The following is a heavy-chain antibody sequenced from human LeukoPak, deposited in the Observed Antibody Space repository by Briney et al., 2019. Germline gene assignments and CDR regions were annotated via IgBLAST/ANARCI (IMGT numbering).Heavy chain of an antibody. D-gene: IGHD1-26*01. V-gene: IGHV3-30-3*01. CDR2: ISYDGSNK. CDR1: GFTFSSYA. Sequence: GGSLRLSCAASGFTFSSYAMHWVRQAPGKGLEWVAVISYDGSNKYCADSVKGRFTIPRDNSKNALYLQMNSLRAEDTVVYYCARESIVGATYDYWGQGTLVTVSS. J-gene: IGHJ4*02. CDR3: ARESIVGATYDY.